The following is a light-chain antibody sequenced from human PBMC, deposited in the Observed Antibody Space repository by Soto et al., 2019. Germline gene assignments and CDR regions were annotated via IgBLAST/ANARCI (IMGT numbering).Light chain of an antibody. CDR3: QQYNSFSRT. CDR1: QSISSW. J-gene: IGKJ1*01. Sequence: DIQMTQSPYTLSASIGDRVTITCRASQSISSWLAWYQQKPGKVPNLLIYDASSLHSGVPSRFSGSGSGTEFTLTISSLQADDFATYYCQQYNSFSRTFGQGAKV. CDR2: DAS. V-gene: IGKV1-5*01.